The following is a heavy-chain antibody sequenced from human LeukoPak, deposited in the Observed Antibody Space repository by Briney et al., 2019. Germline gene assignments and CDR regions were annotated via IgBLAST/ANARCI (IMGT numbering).Heavy chain of an antibody. CDR1: GFTVSSNY. D-gene: IGHD6-25*01. Sequence: PGGSLRLSCAASGFTVSSNYMSWVRQAPGKGLEWVSVIYSGGSTYYADSVKGRFTISRDNSKNTLYLQTNSLRAEDTAVYYCARRKQRGAFDIWGQGTMVTVSS. CDR3: ARRKQRGAFDI. J-gene: IGHJ3*02. CDR2: IYSGGST. V-gene: IGHV3-66*02.